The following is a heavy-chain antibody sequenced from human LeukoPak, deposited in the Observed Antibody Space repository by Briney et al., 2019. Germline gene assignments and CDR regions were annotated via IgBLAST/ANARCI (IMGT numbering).Heavy chain of an antibody. CDR1: GYTFTSYY. J-gene: IGHJ4*02. CDR3: ARASSGWYFDY. D-gene: IGHD6-19*01. Sequence: ASVKVSCKASGYTFTSYYTHWVRQAPGQGLEWMGIINPSGGSTSYAQKFQGRVTMTRDTSTSTVYMELSSLRSEDTAVYYCARASSGWYFDYWGQGTLVTVSS. CDR2: INPSGGST. V-gene: IGHV1-46*01.